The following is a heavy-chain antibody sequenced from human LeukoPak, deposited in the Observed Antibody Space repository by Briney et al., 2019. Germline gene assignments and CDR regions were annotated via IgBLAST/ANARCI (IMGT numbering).Heavy chain of an antibody. CDR1: VGSIRSYY. J-gene: IGHJ6*03. CDR3: ARSLSSPRRDDYYYYMDV. CDR2: IYYSGST. V-gene: IGHV4-59*07. Sequence: PSDTLSLTCTVSVGSIRSYYWSWIRQPPGKGLEWIAYIYYSGSTNYNPSLKSRVTISVDKSKNQFSLKLSSVTAADTAVYYCARSLSSPRRDDYYYYMDVWGKGTTVTVSS. D-gene: IGHD6-6*01.